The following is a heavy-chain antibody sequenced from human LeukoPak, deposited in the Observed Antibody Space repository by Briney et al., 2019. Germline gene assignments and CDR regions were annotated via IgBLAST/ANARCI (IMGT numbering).Heavy chain of an antibody. D-gene: IGHD1-7*01. CDR2: FDPEDGKT. V-gene: IGHV1-24*01. Sequence: ASVKVSCKVSGYTLTELSMHWVRQAPGKGLEWVGGFDPEDGKTIYAQKFQGRVTMTEDTSTDTAYMELSSLRSEDTAVYYCATGGITGTIIYYYNGMDVWGQGTTVTVSS. J-gene: IGHJ6*02. CDR1: GYTLTELS. CDR3: ATGGITGTIIYYYNGMDV.